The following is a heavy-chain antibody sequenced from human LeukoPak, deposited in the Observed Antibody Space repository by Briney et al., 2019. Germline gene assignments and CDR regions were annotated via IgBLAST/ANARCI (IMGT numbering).Heavy chain of an antibody. V-gene: IGHV3-21*01. CDR3: ARISWIQLGLDY. CDR2: ISSSSYI. J-gene: IGHJ4*02. CDR1: GFTFSSYS. D-gene: IGHD5-18*01. Sequence: PGGSLRLSCAASGFTFSSYSMNWVRQAPGKGLEWVSSISSSSYIYYADSVKGRFTISRDNAKNSLYLQMNGLRAEDTAVYYCARISWIQLGLDYRGQGTLVTVSS.